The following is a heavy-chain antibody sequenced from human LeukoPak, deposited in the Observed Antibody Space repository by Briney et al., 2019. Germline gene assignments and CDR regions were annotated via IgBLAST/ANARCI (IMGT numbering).Heavy chain of an antibody. V-gene: IGHV3-30*02. CDR2: IRYDGSNK. Sequence: PGGSLRLSCAASGFTFSSYGMHWVRQAPGKGLEWVAFIRYDGSNKYYADSVKGRFTISRDNSKNTLYLQMNSLRAEDTAVYYCARDSYDSSGYYQYWGQGTLVTVSS. CDR3: ARDSYDSSGYYQY. D-gene: IGHD3-22*01. J-gene: IGHJ4*02. CDR1: GFTFSSYG.